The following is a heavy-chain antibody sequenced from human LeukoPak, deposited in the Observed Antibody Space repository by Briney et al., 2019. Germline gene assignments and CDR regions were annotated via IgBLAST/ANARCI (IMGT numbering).Heavy chain of an antibody. J-gene: IGHJ6*03. CDR2: INPSGGST. CDR3: ASPLGGYDYYYSYMDV. Sequence: ASVKVSCKASGYTLTSYYMHWVRQAPAQGVEGVGIINPSGGSTSYAQKFQGRVTNTAHESTSTAYMELSSLRSEATAVYYCASPLGGYDYYYSYMDVWGKGTTVTVSS. D-gene: IGHD6-25*01. V-gene: IGHV1-46*01. CDR1: GYTLTSYY.